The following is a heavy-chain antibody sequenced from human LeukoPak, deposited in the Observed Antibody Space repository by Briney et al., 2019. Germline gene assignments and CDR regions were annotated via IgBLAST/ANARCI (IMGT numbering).Heavy chain of an antibody. V-gene: IGHV3-21*01. CDR1: GFTFSSNS. CDR2: ISTSSIYI. D-gene: IGHD6-25*01. J-gene: IGHJ4*02. CDR3: ARGSHGVAATDTAFDY. Sequence: GGSLRLSCAASGFTFSSNSMDWVRQAPGKGLEWVSSISTSSIYIYYADSVRGRFTISRDNARKSLYLQMDSLRAEDTAVYYCARGSHGVAATDTAFDYWGQGTLVAVSS.